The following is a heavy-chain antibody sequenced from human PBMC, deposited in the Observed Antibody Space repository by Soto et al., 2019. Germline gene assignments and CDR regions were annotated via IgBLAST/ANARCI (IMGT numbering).Heavy chain of an antibody. Sequence: GGSLRLSCAASGFTFSSYGMHWVRQAPGKGLEWVAVIWYDGSNKYYADSVKGRFTISRDNSKNTLYLQMNSLRAEDTAVYYCAREGYSYGPDYYYYGMDVWGQGTTVTVSS. CDR2: IWYDGSNK. CDR3: AREGYSYGPDYYYYGMDV. D-gene: IGHD5-18*01. J-gene: IGHJ6*02. CDR1: GFTFSSYG. V-gene: IGHV3-33*01.